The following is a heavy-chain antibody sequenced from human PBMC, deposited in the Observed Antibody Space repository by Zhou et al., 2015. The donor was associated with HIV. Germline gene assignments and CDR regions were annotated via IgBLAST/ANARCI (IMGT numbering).Heavy chain of an antibody. V-gene: IGHV1-69*06. Sequence: QVQLVQSGAEVKKPGSSVKVSCKASGGTFSSFGISWVRQAPGQGLQWMGGIIPIFGTATYAQKFQGRVSITADKSSSTAYMELSSLRSEDTALYYCARDWVLYDSAGAGIDVWGQGTMVTVSS. CDR3: ARDWVLYDSAGAGIDV. D-gene: IGHD3-22*01. CDR2: IIPIFGTA. CDR1: GGTFSSFG. J-gene: IGHJ3*01.